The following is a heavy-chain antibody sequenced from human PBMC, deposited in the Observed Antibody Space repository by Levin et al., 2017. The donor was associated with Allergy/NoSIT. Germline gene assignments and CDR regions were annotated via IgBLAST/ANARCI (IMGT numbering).Heavy chain of an antibody. CDR3: ARPNTVTTDPFDI. J-gene: IGHJ3*02. CDR1: GYSFTSYW. CDR2: IYPGDSDT. D-gene: IGHD4-17*01. V-gene: IGHV5-51*01. Sequence: RGESLKISCKGSGYSFTSYWIGWVRQMPGKGLEWMGIIYPGDSDTRYSPAFQGQVTISADKSISTAYLQWSSLKASDTAIYYCARPNTVTTDPFDIWGQGTMVTVSS.